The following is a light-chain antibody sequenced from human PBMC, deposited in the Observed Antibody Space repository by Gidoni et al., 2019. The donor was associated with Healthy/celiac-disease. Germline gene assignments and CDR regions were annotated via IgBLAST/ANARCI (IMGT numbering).Light chain of an antibody. V-gene: IGLV2-14*03. Sequence: QSALTQPASVSGSPGQSITISCTGTSSDVGRYNYVPCYQQHPGKDPKLMIYDVSNRPSGVSNRFSGSKPGNTASLTISGLQAEDEADYYCSSYTSSSTPVFGGGTKLTVL. CDR3: SSYTSSSTPV. CDR1: SSDVGRYNY. CDR2: DVS. J-gene: IGLJ2*01.